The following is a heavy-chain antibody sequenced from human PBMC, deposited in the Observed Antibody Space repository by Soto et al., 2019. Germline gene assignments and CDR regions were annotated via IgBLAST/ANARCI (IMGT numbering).Heavy chain of an antibody. Sequence: GSLRLSCAASGFTVSSNYMSWVRQAPGKGLEWVSVIYSGGSTYYADSVKGRFTISRHNSKNTLYLQMNSLRAEDTAVYYCARGLAATPWFGWFDPWGQGTLVTVSS. J-gene: IGHJ5*02. CDR2: IYSGGST. D-gene: IGHD2-15*01. V-gene: IGHV3-53*04. CDR3: ARGLAATPWFGWFDP. CDR1: GFTVSSNY.